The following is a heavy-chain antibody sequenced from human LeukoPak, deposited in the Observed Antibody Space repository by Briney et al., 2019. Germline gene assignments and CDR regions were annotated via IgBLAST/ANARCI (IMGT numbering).Heavy chain of an antibody. J-gene: IGHJ4*02. CDR2: ISGSGVTT. CDR3: AKGGGRVVTALDY. Sequence: GGSLRLSCAASGFTFSSYAMSWVRQAPGKGLEWVSAISGSGVTTYYADSVKGRFIISRDNSKNTLYLQVNSLRAEDTAVYYCAKGGGRVVTALDYWGQGTLVTVSS. CDR1: GFTFSSYA. D-gene: IGHD2-21*02. V-gene: IGHV3-23*01.